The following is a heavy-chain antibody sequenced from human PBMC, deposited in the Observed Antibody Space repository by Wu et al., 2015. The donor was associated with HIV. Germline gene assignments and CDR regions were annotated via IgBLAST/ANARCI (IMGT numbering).Heavy chain of an antibody. V-gene: IGHV1-2*02. D-gene: IGHD4-11*01. J-gene: IGHJ4*02. CDR1: GYAFTNYY. CDR3: ARDATPITTEFDF. CDR2: INPSGGAT. Sequence: QVQLVQSGAEVKKPGASVKVSCGASGYAFTNYYIHWLRQAPGQGLEWMAWINPSGGATIYAEDFEGRVTVTRDTSSETVYMELSGPTSGDTAIYYCARDATPITTEFDFWGQGTLITVSS.